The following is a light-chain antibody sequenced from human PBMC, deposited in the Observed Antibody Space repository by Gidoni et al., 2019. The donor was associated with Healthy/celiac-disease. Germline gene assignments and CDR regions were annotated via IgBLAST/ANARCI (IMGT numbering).Light chain of an antibody. Sequence: EIVFTQAPATLSFAPGERATLHRRASQSVSSALAWYQQNPGQAPRLLIYDATNRATGIPARFSGSGSGTDFTLTISSLEPEDFSVCYCQQRSNWPRTFGGGTKVEIK. V-gene: IGKV3-11*01. CDR3: QQRSNWPRT. J-gene: IGKJ4*01. CDR2: DAT. CDR1: QSVSSA.